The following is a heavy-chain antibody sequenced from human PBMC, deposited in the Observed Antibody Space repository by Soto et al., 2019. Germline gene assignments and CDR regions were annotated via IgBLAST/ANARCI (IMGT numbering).Heavy chain of an antibody. CDR3: AKIVYDFWSGYYTNYYMDV. Sequence: EVQLLESGGGLVQPGGSLRLSCAASGFTFSSYAMSWVRQAPGKGLEWVSAISGSGGSTYYADSVKGRFTISRDNSKNPLYLQMNSLRAEDTAVYYCAKIVYDFWSGYYTNYYMDVWGKGTTVTVSS. CDR2: ISGSGGST. V-gene: IGHV3-23*01. J-gene: IGHJ6*03. D-gene: IGHD3-3*01. CDR1: GFTFSSYA.